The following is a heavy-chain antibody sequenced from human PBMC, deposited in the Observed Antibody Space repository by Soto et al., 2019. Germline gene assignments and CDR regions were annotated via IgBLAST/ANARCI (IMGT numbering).Heavy chain of an antibody. D-gene: IGHD2-15*01. Sequence: ASVKVSCKASGYTFTSYGISWVRQAPGQGLEWMGWISAYNGNTNYAQKLQGRVTMTTDTSTSTAYMALRSLRSDDTAVYYCARDPLKYCSGGSCYSGADYWGQGTLVTVSS. CDR1: GYTFTSYG. CDR2: ISAYNGNT. J-gene: IGHJ4*02. CDR3: ARDPLKYCSGGSCYSGADY. V-gene: IGHV1-18*01.